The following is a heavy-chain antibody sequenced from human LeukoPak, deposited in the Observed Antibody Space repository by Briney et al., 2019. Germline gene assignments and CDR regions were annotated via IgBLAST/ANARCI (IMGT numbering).Heavy chain of an antibody. D-gene: IGHD5-18*01. Sequence: SVKVSCKASGGTFSSYAISWVRQAPGQGLEWMGGIIPIFGTANYAQKFQGSVKMTADESTSTAYMELSSLRSEDTGVYYCARVSVYGYLSYWGQVTLVTVAS. CDR3: ARVSVYGYLSY. V-gene: IGHV1-69*13. CDR1: GGTFSSYA. J-gene: IGHJ4*02. CDR2: IIPIFGTA.